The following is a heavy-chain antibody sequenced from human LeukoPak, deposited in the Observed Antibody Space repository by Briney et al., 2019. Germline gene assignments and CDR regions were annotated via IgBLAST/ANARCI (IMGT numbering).Heavy chain of an antibody. Sequence: PGGSLRLSCAASGFTFDDYGMSWVRQAPGKRLEWVSGINWNGGGTGYADSVKGRFTISRDNAKNSLYLQMNSLRAEDTALYYCARQTHYYDSRGGAFDIWGQGTMVTVSS. CDR3: ARQTHYYDSRGGAFDI. J-gene: IGHJ3*02. V-gene: IGHV3-20*04. D-gene: IGHD3-22*01. CDR2: INWNGGGT. CDR1: GFTFDDYG.